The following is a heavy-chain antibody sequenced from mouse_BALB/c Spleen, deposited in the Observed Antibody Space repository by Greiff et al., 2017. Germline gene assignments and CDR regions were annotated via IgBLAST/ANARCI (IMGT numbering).Heavy chain of an antibody. CDR3: ARRLLRLRGAMDY. D-gene: IGHD1-2*01. V-gene: IGHV1-7*01. CDR2: INPSTGYT. Sequence: VQLQQSGAELAKPGASVKMSCKASGYTFTSYWMHWVKQRPGQGLEWIGYINPSTGYTEYNQKFKDKATLTADKSSSTAYMQLSSLTSEDSAVYYCARRLLRLRGAMDYWGQGTSVTVSS. J-gene: IGHJ4*01. CDR1: GYTFTSYW.